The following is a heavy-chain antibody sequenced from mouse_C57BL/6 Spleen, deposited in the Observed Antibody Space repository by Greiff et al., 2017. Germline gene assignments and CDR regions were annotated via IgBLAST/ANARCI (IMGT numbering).Heavy chain of an antibody. D-gene: IGHD1-1*01. V-gene: IGHV1-47*01. CDR2: FHPYNDDT. J-gene: IGHJ1*03. Sequence: LVESGAELVKPGASVKMSCKASGYTFTTYPIEWMKQNHGKSLEWIGNFHPYNDDTKYNEKFKGKATLTVEKSSSTVYLELSRLTSDDSAVYYCARHYYGSSYWYFDVWGTGTTVTVSS. CDR3: ARHYYGSSYWYFDV. CDR1: GYTFTTYP.